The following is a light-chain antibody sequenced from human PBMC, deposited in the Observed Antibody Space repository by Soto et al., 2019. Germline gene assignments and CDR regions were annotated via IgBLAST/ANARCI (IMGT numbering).Light chain of an antibody. V-gene: IGKV3-11*01. Sequence: EIVLTQSPATLSLSPVERATLSCMASQSVSSYLAWYQQKPCQAPRLLIYDASNRATGIPARFSGSGSGTDFTLTISSLEPEDFAVYYCQQRSNWPITCGQGTRLEIK. J-gene: IGKJ5*01. CDR3: QQRSNWPIT. CDR2: DAS. CDR1: QSVSSY.